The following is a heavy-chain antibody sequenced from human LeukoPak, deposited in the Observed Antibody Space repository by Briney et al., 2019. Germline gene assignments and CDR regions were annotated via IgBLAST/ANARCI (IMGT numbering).Heavy chain of an antibody. V-gene: IGHV4-34*01. D-gene: IGHD4-17*01. CDR3: ARSMTTVTTGWSDP. CDR2: INHSGST. CDR1: GGSFSGYY. Sequence: PSETLSLTCAVYGGSFSGYYWSWIRQPPGKGLEWLGEINHSGSTNYNPSLKSRVTISVDTSKNQFSLKLSSVTAADTAVYYCARSMTTVTTGWSDPWGQGTLVTVSS. J-gene: IGHJ5*02.